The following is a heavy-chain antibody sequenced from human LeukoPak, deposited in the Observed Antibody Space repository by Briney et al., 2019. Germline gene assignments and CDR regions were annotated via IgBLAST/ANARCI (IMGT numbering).Heavy chain of an antibody. CDR3: AKGGRSIAARPGDYFDY. D-gene: IGHD6-6*01. V-gene: IGHV3-33*06. Sequence: GRSLRLSCAASGFTFSSYGMHWVRQAPGKGLEWVAVIWYDGSNKYYADSVKGRFTISRDNSKNTLYLQMNSLRAEDTAVHYCAKGGRSIAARPGDYFDYWGQGTLVTVSS. J-gene: IGHJ4*02. CDR2: IWYDGSNK. CDR1: GFTFSSYG.